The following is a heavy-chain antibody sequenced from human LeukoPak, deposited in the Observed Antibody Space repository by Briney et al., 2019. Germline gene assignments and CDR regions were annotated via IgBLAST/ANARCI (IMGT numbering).Heavy chain of an antibody. J-gene: IGHJ4*02. CDR2: MNPNSGNT. Sequence: ASVMVSCKASGYTFTSHDINWVRQATGQGLEWMGWMNPNSGNTGYAQKFQGRVIMTRDTAINTAYMELHSLRSEDTAVYYCARIHLLRGYSGYGSDYWGQGTLVTVSS. D-gene: IGHD5-12*01. CDR3: ARIHLLRGYSGYGSDY. CDR1: GYTFTSHD. V-gene: IGHV1-8*01.